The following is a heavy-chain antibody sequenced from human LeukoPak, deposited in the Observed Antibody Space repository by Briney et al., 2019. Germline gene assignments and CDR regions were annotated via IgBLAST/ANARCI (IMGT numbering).Heavy chain of an antibody. CDR2: ISPTGEGT. D-gene: IGHD4-17*01. CDR3: ARDAGGAWPFDY. J-gene: IGHJ4*02. CDR1: GFAFSNTG. Sequence: GGSLILSCAASGFAFSNTGMTWVRQAPGRGLEWVSTISPTGEGTHYADSVKGRFTISRDNSKNTLSLEMNSLRADDTATYYCARDAGGAWPFDYWGQGTRVIVSS. V-gene: IGHV3-23*01.